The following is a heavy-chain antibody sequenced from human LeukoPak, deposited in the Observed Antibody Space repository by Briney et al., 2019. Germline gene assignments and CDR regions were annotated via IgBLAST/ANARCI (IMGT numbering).Heavy chain of an antibody. CDR3: ARGGGYSYGSFDY. Sequence: GGSLRLSCAASGFTFSSYGMSWVRQAPGKGLEWVSRINRDGSSTSYADSVKGRFTISRDNAKNTLYLQMNSLRAEDTAVYYCARGGGYSYGSFDYWGQGTLVTVSS. CDR1: GFTFSSYG. V-gene: IGHV3-74*01. CDR2: INRDGSST. D-gene: IGHD5-18*01. J-gene: IGHJ4*02.